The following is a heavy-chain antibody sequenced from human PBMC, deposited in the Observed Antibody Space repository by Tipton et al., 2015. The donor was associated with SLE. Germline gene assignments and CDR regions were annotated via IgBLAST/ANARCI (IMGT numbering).Heavy chain of an antibody. CDR3: AKGRTGDEDYFDY. CDR2: IYSGGSST. CDR1: GFTFSSYA. J-gene: IGHJ4*02. V-gene: IGHV3-23*03. D-gene: IGHD7-27*01. Sequence: SLRLSCAASGFTFSSYAMSWVRQAPGKGLEWVSVIYSGGSSTYYADSVKGRFTISRDNSKNTLYLQMNSLRAEDTAVYYCAKGRTGDEDYFDYWGQGPLVTVSS.